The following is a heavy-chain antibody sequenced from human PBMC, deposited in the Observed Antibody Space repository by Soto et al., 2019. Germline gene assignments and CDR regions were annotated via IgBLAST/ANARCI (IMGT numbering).Heavy chain of an antibody. V-gene: IGHV4-4*02. CDR3: ARGESRYQLPNWFDP. D-gene: IGHD2-2*01. CDR1: GGSLSSSNW. CDR2: IYHSGST. J-gene: IGHJ5*02. Sequence: LSLTCAVSGGSLSSSNWWSWVRQPPGKGLEWIGEIYHSGSTNYNPSLKSRVTISVDKSKNQFSLKLSSVTAADTAVYYCARGESRYQLPNWFDPWGQGTLVTVSS.